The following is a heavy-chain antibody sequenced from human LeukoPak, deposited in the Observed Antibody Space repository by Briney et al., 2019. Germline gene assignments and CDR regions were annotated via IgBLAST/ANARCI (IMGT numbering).Heavy chain of an antibody. Sequence: GGSLRLSCAASGFSFSSYAMNWVRQAPGKGLEWVSYISSSGSTVYYADSVKGRFTISRDNAKNSLYVQMNSLRDEDSAVYYCARVGSYYDLSYWGQGTLVTVSS. D-gene: IGHD1-26*01. CDR1: GFSFSSYA. CDR2: ISSSGSTV. V-gene: IGHV3-48*02. J-gene: IGHJ4*02. CDR3: ARVGSYYDLSY.